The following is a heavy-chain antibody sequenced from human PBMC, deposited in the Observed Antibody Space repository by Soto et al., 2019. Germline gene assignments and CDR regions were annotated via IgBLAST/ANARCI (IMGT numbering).Heavy chain of an antibody. CDR1: GFTCSTYA. CDR2: FTSGGRT. Sequence: EVQLLDSGGGLVQPVWSLRLSCAASGFTCSTYAMGWVRQAPGEGLEWVSTFTSGGRTYYADFVKGRFTISRDNSKNTLWLQRNSLRFEDTAVYYCAKGNQGSAWGQGTLVTCSS. V-gene: IGHV3-23*01. CDR3: AKGNQGSA. J-gene: IGHJ1*01.